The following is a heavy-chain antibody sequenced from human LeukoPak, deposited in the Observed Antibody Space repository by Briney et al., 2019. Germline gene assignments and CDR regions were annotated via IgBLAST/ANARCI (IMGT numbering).Heavy chain of an antibody. CDR1: GGSISSSSYY. CDR3: ARNALKGTYYYDSSGNLGPDY. J-gene: IGHJ4*02. CDR2: IHYSGST. D-gene: IGHD3-22*01. Sequence: SETLSLTCTVSGGSISSSSYYWGWIRQPPGKGLEWIGSIHYSGSTYYNPSLKSRVTISVDTSKNQFSLKLSSVTAADTAVYYCARNALKGTYYYDSSGNLGPDYWGQGTLVTVSS. V-gene: IGHV4-39*01.